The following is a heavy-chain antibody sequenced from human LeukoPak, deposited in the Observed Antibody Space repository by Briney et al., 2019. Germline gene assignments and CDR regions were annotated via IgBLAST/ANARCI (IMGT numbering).Heavy chain of an antibody. CDR2: IDYSGST. Sequence: SETLSLTCTVSGGSISSSRYYWGWIRQPPGKGLEWIGSIDYSGSTYYNPSLKSRATISIDTSKNQFSLKLSSVTAADTAVFYCAREYTLYRSGWFLDFWGQGTVVTVSS. D-gene: IGHD6-19*01. J-gene: IGHJ4*02. CDR3: AREYTLYRSGWFLDF. V-gene: IGHV4-39*07. CDR1: GGSISSSRYY.